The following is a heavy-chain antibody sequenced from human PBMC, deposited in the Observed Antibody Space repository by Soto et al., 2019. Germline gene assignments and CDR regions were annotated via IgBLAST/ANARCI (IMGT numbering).Heavy chain of an antibody. V-gene: IGHV4-34*02. CDR2: IDHGGSP. CDR1: GGSFSGYY. D-gene: IGHD6-19*01. Sequence: QVQLQQWGAGLLKSSETLSLTCAVYGGSFSGYYWSWIRQPPGKGLEWIGEIDHGGSPYFSPSLKRRVTISKDKSKNQSSLRLRSVTAADTAVYYCARRRSDSSGWGVRYYYAMDVWGQGPTVTVSS. J-gene: IGHJ6*02. CDR3: ARRRSDSSGWGVRYYYAMDV.